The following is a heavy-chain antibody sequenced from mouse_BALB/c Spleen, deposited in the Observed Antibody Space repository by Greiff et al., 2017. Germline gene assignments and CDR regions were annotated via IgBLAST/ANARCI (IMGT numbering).Heavy chain of an antibody. CDR3: ANYGLAWFAY. CDR1: GYTFTSYW. V-gene: IGHV1S81*02. J-gene: IGHJ3*01. Sequence: QVHVKQPGAELVKPGASVKLSCKASGYTFTSYWMHWVKQRPGQGLEWIGEINPSNGRTNYNEKFKSKATLTVDKSSSTAYMQLSSLTSEDSAVYYCANYGLAWFAYWGQGTLVTVSA. D-gene: IGHD1-2*01. CDR2: INPSNGRT.